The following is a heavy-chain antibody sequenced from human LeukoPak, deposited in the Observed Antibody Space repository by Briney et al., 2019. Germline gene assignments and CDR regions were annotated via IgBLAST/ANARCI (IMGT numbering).Heavy chain of an antibody. CDR2: INPNSGGT. D-gene: IGHD1-20*01. CDR1: GYTFTGYY. CDR3: ARELTGTTGHWFDP. V-gene: IGHV1-2*02. Sequence: GASVKVSCKASGYTFTGYYMHWVRQAPGQGLEWMGWINPNSGGTNYAQKFQGRVTMTRDTSISTAYMELSRLRSDDTAVYYCARELTGTTGHWFDPWGQGTLVTVSS. J-gene: IGHJ5*02.